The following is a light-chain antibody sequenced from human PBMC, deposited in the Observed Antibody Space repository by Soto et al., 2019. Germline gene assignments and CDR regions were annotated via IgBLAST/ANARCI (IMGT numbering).Light chain of an antibody. CDR3: QQYNNWPRT. CDR1: QSVSSN. Sequence: EIVMTQSPATLXVSPGERATXSXXASQSVSSNLAWYQQKPGQAPRLLIYGASTRATGIPARFSGSGSGTEFTLTISSLQSEDFAVYYCQQYNNWPRTFGQGTKVEIK. V-gene: IGKV3-15*01. J-gene: IGKJ1*01. CDR2: GAS.